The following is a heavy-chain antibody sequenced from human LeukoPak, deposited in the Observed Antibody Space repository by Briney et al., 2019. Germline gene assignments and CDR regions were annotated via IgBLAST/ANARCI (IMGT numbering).Heavy chain of an antibody. D-gene: IGHD6-6*01. CDR1: GFTFGDYA. V-gene: IGHV3-49*04. Sequence: GGSLRLSCTASGFTFGDYAMTWVRQAPGKGLEWVGFIASETYGGTAEYAASVKGRFTISRDDSESIAYLQMNSLKTEDTAVYYCARDGQLAPRDNDYYYYMDVWGKGTTVTVSS. CDR2: IASETYGGTA. CDR3: ARDGQLAPRDNDYYYYMDV. J-gene: IGHJ6*03.